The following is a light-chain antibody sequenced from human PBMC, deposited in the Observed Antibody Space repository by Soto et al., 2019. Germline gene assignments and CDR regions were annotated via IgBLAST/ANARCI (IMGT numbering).Light chain of an antibody. CDR1: QSISRN. CDR3: QQYKNWPRT. CDR2: DAS. V-gene: IGKV3-15*01. J-gene: IGKJ1*01. Sequence: EIVRTQSPATLSVSPGEGATLSCRASQSISRNLAWYQQRLGQTPRLLIYDASTRSTGIPARFSGSGPGTEFTLTISSLQSEDFAIYYCQQYKNWPRTFGQGTKVDIK.